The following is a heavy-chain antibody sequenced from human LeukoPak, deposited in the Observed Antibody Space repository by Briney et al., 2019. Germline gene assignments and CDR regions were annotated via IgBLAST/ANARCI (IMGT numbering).Heavy chain of an antibody. CDR1: GYTFTSYG. V-gene: IGHV1-18*01. CDR2: ISAYNGNT. Sequence: SVKVSCKASGYTFTSYGISWVRQAPGQGLEWMGWISAYNGNTNYAQKHQGRVTMTTDTSTSTAYMELRSLRSDDTAVYYCARDYYGSGSYYNSGSLDWGQGTLVTVSS. J-gene: IGHJ4*02. CDR3: ARDYYGSGSYYNSGSLD. D-gene: IGHD3-10*01.